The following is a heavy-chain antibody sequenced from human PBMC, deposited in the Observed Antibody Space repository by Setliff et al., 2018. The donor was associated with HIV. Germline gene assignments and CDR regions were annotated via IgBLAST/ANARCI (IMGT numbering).Heavy chain of an antibody. V-gene: IGHV1-18*01. Sequence: ASVKVSCKASGYTFINYHITWVRQAPGQGLEWVGSISASSVNTNYTQGRVTMTTDTSTNTAYMELRSLRSDDSAVYYCARVPVSSYYYYMDVWGKGTTVTV. D-gene: IGHD6-13*01. J-gene: IGHJ6*03. CDR1: GYTFINYH. CDR2: ISASSVNT. CDR3: ARVPVSSYYYYMDV.